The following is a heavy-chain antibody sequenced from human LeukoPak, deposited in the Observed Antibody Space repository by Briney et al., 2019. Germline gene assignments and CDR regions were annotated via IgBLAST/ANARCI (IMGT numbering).Heavy chain of an antibody. V-gene: IGHV3-23*01. Sequence: GGSLRLSCAPSGFSFSSFAIGWVRQSPGKGLEWLSTINGGGNTTFYSDPVKGRFTISRDNSKKTLYLHMDSLRPDDTATYYCTKELHVAVAVADYYYFDMDDCGRGTAVTVSS. D-gene: IGHD6-19*01. CDR2: INGGGNTT. J-gene: IGHJ6*03. CDR1: GFSFSSFA. CDR3: TKELHVAVAVADYYYFDMDD.